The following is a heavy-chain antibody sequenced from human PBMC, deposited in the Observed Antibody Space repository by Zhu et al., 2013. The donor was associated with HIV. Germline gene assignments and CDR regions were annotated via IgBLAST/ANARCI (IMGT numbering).Heavy chain of an antibody. CDR1: GGTFSSYA. Sequence: QVQLVQSGAEVKKPGSSVKVSCKASGGTFSSYAISWVRQAPGQGLEWMGGIIPIFGTANYAQKFQGRVTITADESTSTAYMELSSLRSEDTAVYYCARIVATSGYNYYYYYGMDVWGQGTTGHRLL. V-gene: IGHV1-69*01. J-gene: IGHJ6*02. CDR2: IIPIFGTA. D-gene: IGHD5-12*01. CDR3: ARIVATSGYNYYYYYGMDV.